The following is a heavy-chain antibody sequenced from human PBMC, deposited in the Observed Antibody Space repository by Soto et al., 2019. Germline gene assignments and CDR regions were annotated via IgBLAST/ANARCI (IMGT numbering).Heavy chain of an antibody. CDR3: ARRMWGNSSSSGSSFDP. D-gene: IGHD6-6*01. V-gene: IGHV4-34*01. Sequence: LTCAVYGGSFSGYYWSWIRQPPGKGLEWIGEINHSGSTNYNPSLKSRVTISVDTSKNQSSLKLSSVTAADTAVYYCARRMWGNSSSSGSSFDPWGQGALVTVS. CDR2: INHSGST. J-gene: IGHJ5*02. CDR1: GGSFSGYY.